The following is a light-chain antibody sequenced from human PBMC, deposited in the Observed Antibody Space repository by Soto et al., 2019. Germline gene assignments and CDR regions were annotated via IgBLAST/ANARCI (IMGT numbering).Light chain of an antibody. Sequence: EIVLTHSPATLSLSPGERATLSCRASQSVSSYLAWYQQKPGQAPRLLIYDASNRATGIPVRFSGSGSGTDFTLTISSLEPEDFAVYYCQQRSNWPPTFGQGTKV. CDR2: DAS. V-gene: IGKV3-11*01. CDR3: QQRSNWPPT. J-gene: IGKJ1*01. CDR1: QSVSSY.